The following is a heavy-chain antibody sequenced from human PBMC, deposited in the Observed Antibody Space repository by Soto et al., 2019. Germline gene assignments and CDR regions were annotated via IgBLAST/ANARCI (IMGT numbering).Heavy chain of an antibody. Sequence: EVQLVESGGGVVRPGGPLRLSCAASGFTFDAYGMSWVRQAPGKGLEWVSGINWHGCSTGYADSVKGGFTISRDNANNSLYLQMTSLRAEDTALDHCARDSRGFPDDYWGQGTLVTVSS. CDR2: INWHGCST. J-gene: IGHJ4*02. D-gene: IGHD6-13*01. CDR1: GFTFDAYG. V-gene: IGHV3-20*01. CDR3: ARDSRGFPDDY.